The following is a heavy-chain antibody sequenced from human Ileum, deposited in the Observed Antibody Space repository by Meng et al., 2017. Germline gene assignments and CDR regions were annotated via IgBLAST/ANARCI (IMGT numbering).Heavy chain of an antibody. CDR2: ISGNGYTT. Sequence: EVQLLDSGGGLVQPGGSLRLSCAASGFTFINYAMSWVRQAPGKGLQWVSSISGNGYTTFYADSVRGRFSISRDNSYNKLFLQMNSLRADDTAVYYCAKYYASGSFYSFDSWGQGTLVTVSS. J-gene: IGHJ4*02. V-gene: IGHV3-23*01. D-gene: IGHD3-10*01. CDR1: GFTFINYA. CDR3: AKYYASGSFYSFDS.